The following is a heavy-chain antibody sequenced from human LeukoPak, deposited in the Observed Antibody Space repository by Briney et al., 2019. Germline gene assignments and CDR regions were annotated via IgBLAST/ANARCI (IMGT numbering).Heavy chain of an antibody. Sequence: GGSLRLSCAASGFTFSSYWMSWVRQAPGKGLEWVANKKQDGSEKYYVDSVKGRFTISRDNAKNSLYLQMNSLRAEDTAVYYCARDARHYDFWSGPTYYYYMDVWGKGTTVTVSS. CDR2: KKQDGSEK. CDR1: GFTFSSYW. D-gene: IGHD3-3*01. V-gene: IGHV3-7*01. J-gene: IGHJ6*03. CDR3: ARDARHYDFWSGPTYYYYMDV.